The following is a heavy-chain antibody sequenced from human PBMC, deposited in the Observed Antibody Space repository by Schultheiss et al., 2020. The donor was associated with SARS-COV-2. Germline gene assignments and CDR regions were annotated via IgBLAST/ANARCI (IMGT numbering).Heavy chain of an antibody. D-gene: IGHD2-2*01. CDR3: ARGPEVVPAAIVPHYGMDV. Sequence: GGSLRLSCAASGFTFSTYSMNWVRLAPGKGLEWVSYISSSGSTIYYADSVKGRFTMSRDNAKNSLYLQMNSLRAEDTAVYYCARGPEVVPAAIVPHYGMDVWGQGTTVTVSS. CDR2: ISSSGSTI. CDR1: GFTFSTYS. J-gene: IGHJ6*02. V-gene: IGHV3-48*04.